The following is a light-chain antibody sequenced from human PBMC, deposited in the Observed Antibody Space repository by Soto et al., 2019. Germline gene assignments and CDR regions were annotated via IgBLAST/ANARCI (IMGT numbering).Light chain of an antibody. CDR3: QQSYSTPLYT. CDR1: QSIITY. J-gene: IGKJ2*01. CDR2: AAS. Sequence: DIQMTQSPSSLSASVGDRVTVTCRASQSIITYLNWYQQKPGKAPKLLSYAASSLQSGVPSRFSGSGYGTDFTRTISSLQPEDFGTYYCQQSYSTPLYTFGQGTKLEFK. V-gene: IGKV1-39*01.